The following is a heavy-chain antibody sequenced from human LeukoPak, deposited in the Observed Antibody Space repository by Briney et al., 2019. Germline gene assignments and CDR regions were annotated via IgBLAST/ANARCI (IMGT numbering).Heavy chain of an antibody. Sequence: SETLSLTCTVSGGSISSYYWSWIRQPPGKGLEWIGYIYYSGSTYYNPSLKSRVTISVDTSKNQFSLKLSSVTAADTAVYYCAKFGVVPDAFDIWGQGTMVTVSS. J-gene: IGHJ3*02. V-gene: IGHV4-59*06. CDR3: AKFGVVPDAFDI. D-gene: IGHD2-21*01. CDR2: IYYSGST. CDR1: GGSISSYY.